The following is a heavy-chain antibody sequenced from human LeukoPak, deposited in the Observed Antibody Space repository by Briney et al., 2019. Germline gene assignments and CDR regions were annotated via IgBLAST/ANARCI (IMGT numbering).Heavy chain of an antibody. CDR2: ICGSGGST. CDR1: GFTFSSYA. Sequence: GGSLRLSCAASGFTFSSYAMSWVRQAPGKGLEWVSGICGSGGSTYYADAVKGRFTISRDNSKKTLFMQMNSLRAEDTAVYYCANPAASASGGYWGQGTLVTVSS. V-gene: IGHV3-23*01. D-gene: IGHD3-16*01. CDR3: ANPAASASGGY. J-gene: IGHJ4*02.